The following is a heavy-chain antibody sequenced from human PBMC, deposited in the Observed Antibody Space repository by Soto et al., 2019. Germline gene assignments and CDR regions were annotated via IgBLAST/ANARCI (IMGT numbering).Heavy chain of an antibody. CDR2: INPNGGST. V-gene: IGHV1-46*01. J-gene: IGHJ4*02. D-gene: IGHD2-21*01. CDR3: ARSLLQGDF. CDR1: GYTFIHYY. Sequence: QVQLVQSGAEVKKPGASVKISCKASGYTFIHYYIHWVRQAPGQGLEWMAIINPNGGSTNYAQKFQGRVSVTMDTSTATVSMELNSLESDDTAVYFCARSLLQGDFWGQGTLVTVSS.